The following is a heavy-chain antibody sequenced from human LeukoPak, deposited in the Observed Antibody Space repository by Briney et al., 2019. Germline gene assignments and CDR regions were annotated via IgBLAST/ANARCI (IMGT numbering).Heavy chain of an antibody. CDR3: ARVFWSRYYYIDV. Sequence: SQTLSLTCTVSGDSISSGDYYWSWIRQPAGKGLEWIGRMYTSGSTNYNPSLKSRVTISLDTSKNQFFLKLGSVTAADTAVYYCARVFWSRYYYIDVWGKGTTVTVSS. CDR2: MYTSGST. CDR1: GDSISSGDYY. D-gene: IGHD2-21*01. V-gene: IGHV4-61*02. J-gene: IGHJ6*03.